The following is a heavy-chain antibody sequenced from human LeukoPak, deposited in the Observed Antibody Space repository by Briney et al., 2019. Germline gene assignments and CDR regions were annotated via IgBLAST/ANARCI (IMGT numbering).Heavy chain of an antibody. CDR3: ARNLYYYDSSGYSRALGY. J-gene: IGHJ4*02. Sequence: SETLSLTCAVYGGSFSGYYWSWIRQPPGKGLERIGEINHSGSTNYNPSLKSRVTISVDTSKNQFSLKLSSVTAADTAVYYCARNLYYYDSSGYSRALGYWGQGTLVTVSS. D-gene: IGHD3-22*01. V-gene: IGHV4-34*01. CDR1: GGSFSGYY. CDR2: INHSGST.